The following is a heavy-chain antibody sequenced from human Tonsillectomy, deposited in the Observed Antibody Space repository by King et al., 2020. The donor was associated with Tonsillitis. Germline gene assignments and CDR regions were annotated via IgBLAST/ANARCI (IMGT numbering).Heavy chain of an antibody. V-gene: IGHV3-43*02. CDR1: GFTFDDYA. CDR3: AKSPSSSSRYYYYYYMDV. Sequence: VQLVESGGGVVQPGGSLRLSCSTSGFTFDDYAMHWVRQAPGKGLEWVSLISGDGGSTYYADSVKGRFTISRDNSKNSLYLQMNSLRTEDTAIYYCAKSPSSSSRYYYYYYMDVWGKGTTVTVSS. J-gene: IGHJ6*03. D-gene: IGHD6-13*01. CDR2: ISGDGGST.